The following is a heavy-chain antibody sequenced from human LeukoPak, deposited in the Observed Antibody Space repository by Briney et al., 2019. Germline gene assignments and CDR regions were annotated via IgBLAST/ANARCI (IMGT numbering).Heavy chain of an antibody. D-gene: IGHD1-26*01. J-gene: IGHJ4*02. CDR2: ISGSGGST. CDR3: AKVAALYSGSYPDY. V-gene: IGHV3-23*01. CDR1: GFTFSSYG. Sequence: AGGSLRLSCAASGFTFSSYGMSWVRQAPGKGLEWVSAISGSGGSTYYADSVKGRFTISRDNSKNTLYLQMNSLRAEDTAVYYCAKVAALYSGSYPDYWGQGTLVTVSS.